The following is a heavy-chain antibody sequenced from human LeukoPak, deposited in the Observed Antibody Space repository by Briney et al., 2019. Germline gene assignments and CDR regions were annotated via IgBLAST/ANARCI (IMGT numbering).Heavy chain of an antibody. J-gene: IGHJ4*02. CDR3: ARDRGGPDY. CDR1: GFTFSRAW. D-gene: IGHD3-10*01. Sequence: GGSLRLSCAASGFTFSRAWMSWLRQAPGKGLEWVANIKEDGSEDYYADSVKGRFTISRDNANNTLFLQMNSLRVEDTAVYYCARDRGGPDYWGQGILVTVSS. CDR2: IKEDGSED. V-gene: IGHV3-7*01.